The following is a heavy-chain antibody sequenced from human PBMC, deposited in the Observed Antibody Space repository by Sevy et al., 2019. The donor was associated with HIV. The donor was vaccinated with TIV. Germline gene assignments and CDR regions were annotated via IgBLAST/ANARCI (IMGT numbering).Heavy chain of an antibody. CDR2: IRYDGSNK. CDR3: ARDRLGITISAEWGGGMDV. V-gene: IGHV3-33*01. J-gene: IGHJ6*02. Sequence: GGSLRLSCAASGFTLSSYGMHWVRQAPGKGVEWVAVIRYDGSNKYYAHSVKGRFTISRDNSKNTLYLQMNSLRAEDTAVYYCARDRLGITISAEWGGGMDVWGQGTTVTVSS. CDR1: GFTLSSYG. D-gene: IGHD3-3*01.